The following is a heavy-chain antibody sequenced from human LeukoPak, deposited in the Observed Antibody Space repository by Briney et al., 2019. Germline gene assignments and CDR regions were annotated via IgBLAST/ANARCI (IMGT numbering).Heavy chain of an antibody. CDR3: ARGKSDSSGYDYTLDY. CDR1: GFTFSRYA. V-gene: IGHV3-30*01. Sequence: GGSLRLSCAASGFTFSRYAIHWVRQAPGKGLEWVALSSYDGSTKHYAGSVKGRFTVSRDDSKNTLYLQMNSLRAEDTAVYYCARGKSDSSGYDYTLDYWGQGTLVTVSS. CDR2: SSYDGSTK. J-gene: IGHJ4*02. D-gene: IGHD5-12*01.